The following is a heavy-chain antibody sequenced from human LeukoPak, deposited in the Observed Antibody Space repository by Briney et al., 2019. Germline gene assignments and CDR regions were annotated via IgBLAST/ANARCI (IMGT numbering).Heavy chain of an antibody. CDR3: ARRQGCSSTSCPPDS. V-gene: IGHV5-51*01. J-gene: IGHJ4*02. CDR1: GYSFSSYW. D-gene: IGHD2-2*01. Sequence: GESLKISCKGSGYSFSSYWIGWVRQMPGKGLEWMGIIYPGDSDTRYSPSFQGQVTMSADKSINTAYLQWSSLKASDTAMYYCARRQGCSSTSCPPDSWGQGTLVTVSS. CDR2: IYPGDSDT.